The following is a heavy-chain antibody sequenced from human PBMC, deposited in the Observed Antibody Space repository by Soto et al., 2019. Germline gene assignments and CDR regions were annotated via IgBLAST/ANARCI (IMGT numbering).Heavy chain of an antibody. CDR3: ARDQPPGDV. J-gene: IGHJ6*02. V-gene: IGHV3-48*02. CDR2: VSSSSSTI. CDR1: PFPVRSDS. Sequence: PRGPLRLSCTVSPFPVRSDSMNWVGQAPGKGVDWVSYVSSSSSTIYYADCGQGRFTISRDNAKNSLYLQMNSLRDEDTAVYYCARDQPPGDVWGQGTTVSVCS.